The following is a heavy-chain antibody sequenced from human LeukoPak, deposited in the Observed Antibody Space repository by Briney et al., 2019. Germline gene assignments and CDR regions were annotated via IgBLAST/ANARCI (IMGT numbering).Heavy chain of an antibody. Sequence: ASVKVSCKASGYTFSNYGISWVRQAPGQGLEWMGWISAYNGNTNYAQKVQGRVTMTTDTSTSTAYMELRSLRSDDTAVYYCAGAAEGYCGRGLCYEYYGGREHLATVPS. D-gene: IGHD2-21*01. CDR3: AGAAEGYCGRGLCYEYY. CDR2: ISAYNGNT. J-gene: IGHJ4*02. CDR1: GYTFSNYG. V-gene: IGHV1-18*01.